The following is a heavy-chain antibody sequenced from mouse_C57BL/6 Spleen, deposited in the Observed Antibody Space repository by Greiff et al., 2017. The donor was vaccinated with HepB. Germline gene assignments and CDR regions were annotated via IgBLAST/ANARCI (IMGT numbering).Heavy chain of an antibody. CDR1: GFTFSDYG. V-gene: IGHV5-17*01. CDR2: ISSGSSTI. J-gene: IGHJ2*01. D-gene: IGHD1-1*01. Sequence: VQLQQSGGGLVKPGGSLKLSCAASGFTFSDYGMHWVRQAPEKGLEWVAYISSGSSTIYYADTVKGRFTISRDNAKNTLFLQMTSLRSEDTAMYYCARRVEDYFDYWGQGTTLTVSS. CDR3: ARRVEDYFDY.